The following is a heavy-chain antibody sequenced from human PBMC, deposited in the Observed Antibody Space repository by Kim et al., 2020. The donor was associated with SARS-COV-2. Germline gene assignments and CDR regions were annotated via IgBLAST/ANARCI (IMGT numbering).Heavy chain of an antibody. CDR1: GFTFSSYG. V-gene: IGHV3-33*01. CDR2: IWYDGSNK. J-gene: IGHJ6*02. Sequence: GGSLRLSCAXSGFTFSSYGMHWVRQAPGKGLEWVAVIWYDGSNKYYADSVKGLFNISRVNSKNTLSLQMNSLRAEDTAVYYCARSGLTQCLGPHYYYYGMDVWGQGTTVTVSS. D-gene: IGHD6-19*01. CDR3: ARSGLTQCLGPHYYYYGMDV.